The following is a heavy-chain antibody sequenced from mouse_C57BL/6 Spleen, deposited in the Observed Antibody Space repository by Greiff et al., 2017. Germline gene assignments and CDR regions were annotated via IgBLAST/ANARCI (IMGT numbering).Heavy chain of an antibody. V-gene: IGHV1-62-2*01. CDR1: GYTFTEYT. Sequence: VQLQQSGAELVKPGASVKLSCKASGYTFTEYTIHWVKQRSGQGLEWIGWFYPGSGSIKYNEKFKDKATLTADKSSSTVYMELSRLTSEDSAVYFCARHEERRAYDYEAWFAYWGQGTLVTVSA. J-gene: IGHJ3*01. CDR3: ARHEERRAYDYEAWFAY. CDR2: FYPGSGSI. D-gene: IGHD2-4*01.